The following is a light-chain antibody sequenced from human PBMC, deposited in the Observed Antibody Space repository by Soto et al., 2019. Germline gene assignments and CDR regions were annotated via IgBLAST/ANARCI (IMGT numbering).Light chain of an antibody. V-gene: IGLV3-21*02. CDR2: DDR. CDR1: NIGSKS. Sequence: SYELTQPPSVSVAPGQTARITCGGNNIGSKSVHWYQQRPGQAPVLVVYDDRDRPSGIPERFSGSNSGNTATLTISRVEAGDEADYYCQVWDSSGDHYFFGTGTKLTVL. CDR3: QVWDSSGDHYF. J-gene: IGLJ1*01.